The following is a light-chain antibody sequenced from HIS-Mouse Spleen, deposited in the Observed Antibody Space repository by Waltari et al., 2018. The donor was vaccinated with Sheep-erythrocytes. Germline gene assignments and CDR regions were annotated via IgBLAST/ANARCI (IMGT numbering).Light chain of an antibody. J-gene: IGLJ1*01. CDR3: CSYAGSYNHV. CDR2: DVS. Sequence: QSALTQPRSVSGSPGQSVTISCTGTSSDVNGYNYVSWYQQHPGKAPKLMIYDVSKRPSGVPDRFSGSKSGNTASLTISGLQAEDEADYYCCSYAGSYNHVFATGTKVTVL. V-gene: IGLV2-11*01. CDR1: SSDVNGYNY.